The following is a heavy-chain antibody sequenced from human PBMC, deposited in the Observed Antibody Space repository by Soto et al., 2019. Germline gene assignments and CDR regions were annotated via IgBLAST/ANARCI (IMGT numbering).Heavy chain of an antibody. CDR1: GFTFSSYS. J-gene: IGHJ4*02. V-gene: IGHV3-21*01. D-gene: IGHD2-21*02. CDR3: ARGPMAYRGGDCPQDY. Sequence: EVQLVESGGGLVQPGGSLRLSCAASGFTFSSYSMNWVRQAPGKGLEWVSSISSSSSYIYYADSVKGRFTISRDNAKNSLYLQTNSLRAEDTAVYYCARGPMAYRGGDCPQDYWGQGTLVTDSS. CDR2: ISSSSSYI.